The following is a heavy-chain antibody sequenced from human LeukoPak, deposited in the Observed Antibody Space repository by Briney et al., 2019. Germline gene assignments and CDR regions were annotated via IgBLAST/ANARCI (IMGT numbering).Heavy chain of an antibody. Sequence: ASVKVSCKASGYTFTSYAMNWVRQAPGQGLEWMGWISAYNGNTNYAQKLQGRVTMTTDTSASTAYMELRSLRSDDTAVYYCARSLPHYYDSSGYPDYWGQGTLVTVSS. CDR2: ISAYNGNT. D-gene: IGHD3-22*01. J-gene: IGHJ4*02. CDR1: GYTFTSYA. V-gene: IGHV1-18*01. CDR3: ARSLPHYYDSSGYPDY.